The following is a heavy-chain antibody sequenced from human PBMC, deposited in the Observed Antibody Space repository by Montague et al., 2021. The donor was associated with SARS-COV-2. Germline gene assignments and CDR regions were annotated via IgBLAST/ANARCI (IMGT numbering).Heavy chain of an antibody. Sequence: SETLSLTCAVHGGSFSTYSWNWIRQPPGKGLEWIGEIHHGGSTNYNPSPKSRVTISADTSKNQFPLKLTSVAAADTAVYYCARLGDGVVPSPILGVGPYYSYYYMDVGGKGTTVTVSS. CDR1: GGSFSTYS. V-gene: IGHV4-34*01. CDR2: IHHGGST. D-gene: IGHD3-10*01. CDR3: ARLGDGVVPSPILGVGPYYSYYYMDV. J-gene: IGHJ6*03.